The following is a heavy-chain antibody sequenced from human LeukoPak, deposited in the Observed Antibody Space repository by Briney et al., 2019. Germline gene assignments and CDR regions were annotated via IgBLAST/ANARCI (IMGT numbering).Heavy chain of an antibody. V-gene: IGHV4-30-4*01. Sequence: SETLSLTCTVSGGTMISADTYWTWIRQSPGKGLECIGYFYYNGRTYYNPSIMSLVTISGDTSKNQSSLKLNSVTAADTAVYYCTRGPTVTNGGDWYFDLWGRGTLVTVSS. D-gene: IGHD4-17*01. CDR1: GGTMISADTY. CDR3: TRGPTVTNGGDWYFDL. CDR2: FYYNGRT. J-gene: IGHJ2*01.